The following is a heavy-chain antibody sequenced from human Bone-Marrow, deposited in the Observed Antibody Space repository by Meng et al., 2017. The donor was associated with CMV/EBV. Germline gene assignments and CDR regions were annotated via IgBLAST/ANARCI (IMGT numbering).Heavy chain of an antibody. V-gene: IGHV4-39*07. J-gene: IGHJ4*02. CDR3: ARGGGRSRSGSYSVDY. Sequence: GSLRLSCTVSGGSISSSSYYWGWIRQPPGKGLEWIGSIYYSGSTYYNPSLKSRVTISVDTSKNQFSPKLSSVTAADTAVYYCARGGGRSRSGSYSVDYWGQGTLVTVSS. D-gene: IGHD1-26*01. CDR1: GGSISSSSYY. CDR2: IYYSGST.